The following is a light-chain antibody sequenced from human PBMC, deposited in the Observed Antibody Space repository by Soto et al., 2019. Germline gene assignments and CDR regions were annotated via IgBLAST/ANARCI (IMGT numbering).Light chain of an antibody. CDR3: QQQRA. V-gene: IGKV3-11*01. Sequence: EIVLTQSPGTLSLSPGERVTLSCRASQSIAGSLAWYQQKGRLPPRLLIYDASTRATGIPARFSGGGSGTDFTLTISSLEPADSAVYYRQQQRAFGPGTKVDIK. J-gene: IGKJ3*01. CDR2: DAS. CDR1: QSIAGS.